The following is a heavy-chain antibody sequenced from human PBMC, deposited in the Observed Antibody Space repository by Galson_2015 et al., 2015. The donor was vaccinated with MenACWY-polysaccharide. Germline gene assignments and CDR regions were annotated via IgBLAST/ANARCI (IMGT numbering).Heavy chain of an antibody. D-gene: IGHD3-9*01. J-gene: IGHJ6*02. V-gene: IGHV3-33*01. CDR3: TTRFAQDVLRYFDWSGFYYGMDV. Sequence: SLRLSCAASGFTFSSYGMHWVRQAPGKGLEWVAVIWYDGSNKYYADSVKGRFTISRDNSKNTLYLQMNSLKTEDTAVYYCTTRFAQDVLRYFDWSGFYYGMDVWGQGTTVTVSS. CDR1: GFTFSSYG. CDR2: IWYDGSNK.